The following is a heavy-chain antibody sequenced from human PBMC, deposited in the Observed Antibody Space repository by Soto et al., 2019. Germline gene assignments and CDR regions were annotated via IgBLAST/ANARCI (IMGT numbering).Heavy chain of an antibody. V-gene: IGHV1-69*13. J-gene: IGHJ5*02. CDR1: GGTFSSYA. CDR2: IIPIFGTA. CDR3: ARSTTVTTPCYVGFGR. Sequence: GASVKVSCKASGGTFSSYAISWVRQAPGQGLEWMGGIIPIFGTANYAQKFQGRVTITADESTSTAYMELSSLRSEDTAVYYCARSTTVTTPCYVGFGRWGQGTLVTVSS. D-gene: IGHD4-17*01.